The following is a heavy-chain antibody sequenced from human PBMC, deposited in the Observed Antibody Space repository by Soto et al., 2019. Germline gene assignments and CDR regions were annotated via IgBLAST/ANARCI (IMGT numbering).Heavy chain of an antibody. CDR1: GVSFSSGDYY. Sequence: SETLSLTCTVSGVSFSSGDYYWSWIRQPPGKGLEWIGYIYYSGSTYYNPSLKSRVTISVDTSKNQFSLKLSSVTAADTAVYYCARESSYGSYYFDYWGQGTLVTVSS. CDR2: IYYSGST. V-gene: IGHV4-30-4*01. D-gene: IGHD5-18*01. CDR3: ARESSYGSYYFDY. J-gene: IGHJ4*02.